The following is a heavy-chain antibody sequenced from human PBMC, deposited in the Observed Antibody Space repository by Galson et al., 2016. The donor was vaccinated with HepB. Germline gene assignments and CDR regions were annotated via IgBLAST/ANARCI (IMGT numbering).Heavy chain of an antibody. CDR1: GGSITYFY. J-gene: IGHJ4*02. Sequence: SLTCTVSGGSITYFYWTWIRQTPGKGQDWIGNIYYDGSTTYNPSLKSRLTISLDTSKNQFSLRMKSVTAADTAVYYCARAFYGPGALDFWGQGTLVTVSS. CDR2: IYYDGST. D-gene: IGHD3-10*01. CDR3: ARAFYGPGALDF. V-gene: IGHV4-59*01.